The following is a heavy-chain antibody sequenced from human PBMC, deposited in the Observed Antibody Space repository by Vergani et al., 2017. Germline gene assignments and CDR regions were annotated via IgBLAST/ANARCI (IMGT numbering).Heavy chain of an antibody. V-gene: IGHV5-51*01. Sequence: EVQLVQSGAEVKKPGESLKISCKGSGYSFTSYWIGWVRQMPGKGLEWMGIIYPGDSDTRYSPSFQGQVTISAEKSISTAYLQWSSLKASDTAMYYFSTTMVRGATLPRGGFDPWGQGTLVTVSS. D-gene: IGHD3-10*01. J-gene: IGHJ5*02. CDR1: GYSFTSYW. CDR3: STTMVRGATLPRGGFDP. CDR2: IYPGDSDT.